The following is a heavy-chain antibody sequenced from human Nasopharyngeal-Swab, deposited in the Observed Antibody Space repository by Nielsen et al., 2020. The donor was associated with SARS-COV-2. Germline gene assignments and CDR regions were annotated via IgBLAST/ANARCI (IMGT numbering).Heavy chain of an antibody. CDR2: IWYDGSNK. D-gene: IGHD6-19*01. V-gene: IGHV3-33*01. J-gene: IGHJ4*02. Sequence: WIRQPPGKGLEWAAVIWYDGSNKYYADSVKGRFTISRDNSKNTLYLQMNSLRAEDTAVYYCARDQGFGSGRDYWGQGTLVAVSS. CDR3: ARDQGFGSGRDY.